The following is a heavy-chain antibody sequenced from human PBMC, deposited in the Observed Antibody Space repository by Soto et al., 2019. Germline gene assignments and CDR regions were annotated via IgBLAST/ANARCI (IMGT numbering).Heavy chain of an antibody. Sequence: EVRLVESGGGLVQPGGSLRLSCAASGFTVSSNYMSWVRQAPGKGLEWVSVIYSGGSTYYADSVKGRFTISRHNSKNTLYPQMNSLRAEDTAVYYCARGRDCGGDCPNWFDPWGQGTLVTVSS. CDR1: GFTVSSNY. CDR2: IYSGGST. CDR3: ARGRDCGGDCPNWFDP. V-gene: IGHV3-53*04. J-gene: IGHJ5*02. D-gene: IGHD2-21*02.